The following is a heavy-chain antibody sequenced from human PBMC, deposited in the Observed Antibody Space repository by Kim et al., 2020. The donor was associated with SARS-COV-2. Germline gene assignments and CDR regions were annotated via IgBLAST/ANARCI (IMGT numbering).Heavy chain of an antibody. J-gene: IGHJ4*02. V-gene: IGHV3-21*01. D-gene: IGHD5-12*01. CDR1: GFTFSSYS. CDR3: ARGLRGGYNALVDY. CDR2: ISSSSSYI. Sequence: GGSLRLSCAASGFTFSSYSMNWVRQAPGKGLEWVSSISSSSSYIYYADSVKGRFTISRDNAKNSLYLQMNSLRAEDTAVYYCARGLRGGYNALVDYWGQGTLVTVSS.